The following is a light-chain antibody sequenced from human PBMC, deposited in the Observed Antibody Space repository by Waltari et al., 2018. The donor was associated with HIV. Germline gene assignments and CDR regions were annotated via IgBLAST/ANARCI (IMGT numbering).Light chain of an antibody. CDR2: SNV. Sequence: QSVLTQPPSASGTPGQTVTISCSGSSSNVEVNPVNWYQQLSGAPPKLLIYSNVLRPSGVPDRFSGSKSGTSASLAISGLQSEDESDYYCATWDDTLHGPVFGGGTKVT. CDR1: SSNVEVNP. J-gene: IGLJ2*01. CDR3: ATWDDTLHGPV. V-gene: IGLV1-44*01.